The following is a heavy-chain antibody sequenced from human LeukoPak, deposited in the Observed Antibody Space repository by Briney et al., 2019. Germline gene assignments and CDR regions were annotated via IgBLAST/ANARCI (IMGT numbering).Heavy chain of an antibody. V-gene: IGHV3-30*04. Sequence: GGSLRLSCAASGFTFSSYAMHWVRQAPGKGLEWVAVISYDGSNKYYADSVKGRFTISRGNSKNTLYLQMNSLRAEDTAVYYCARERSSYFDYWGQGTLVTVSS. CDR2: ISYDGSNK. J-gene: IGHJ4*02. D-gene: IGHD5-24*01. CDR1: GFTFSSYA. CDR3: ARERSSYFDY.